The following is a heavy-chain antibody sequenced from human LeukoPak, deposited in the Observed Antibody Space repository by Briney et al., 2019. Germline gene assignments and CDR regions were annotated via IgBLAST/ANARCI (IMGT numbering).Heavy chain of an antibody. CDR3: ARAGYSSGWDY. J-gene: IGHJ4*02. CDR1: GFTFTIYW. CDR2: IKQDGSEK. V-gene: IGHV3-7*01. D-gene: IGHD6-19*01. Sequence: GGSLRLSCVAPGFTFTIYWMSWVRQAPGKGLEWVANIKQDGSEKYYVDSVKGRFTISRDNAENSLYLQMNSLRGEDTAVYFCARAGYSSGWDYWGQGTLVTVSS.